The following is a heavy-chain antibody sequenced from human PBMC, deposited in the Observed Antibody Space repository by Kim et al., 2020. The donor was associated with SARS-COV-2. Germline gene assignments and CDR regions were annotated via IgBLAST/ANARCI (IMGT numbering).Heavy chain of an antibody. D-gene: IGHD3-22*01. V-gene: IGHV3-7*03. Sequence: GGSLRLSCAASGFTFSTYWMEWVRQAPGKGLESVASIKQDGSETYYVDSVKGRFTISRDNARSSLYLQMSSLRVEDTAVYYCARDTREYYYDSSGYSPWGQGTLVTVSS. CDR2: IKQDGSET. CDR3: ARDTREYYYDSSGYSP. J-gene: IGHJ5*01. CDR1: GFTFSTYW.